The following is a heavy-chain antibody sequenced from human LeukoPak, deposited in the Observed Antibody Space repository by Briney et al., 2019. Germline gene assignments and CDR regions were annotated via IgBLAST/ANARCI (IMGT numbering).Heavy chain of an antibody. D-gene: IGHD4-17*01. Sequence: SETLSLTCAVYGGSFSGYYWSWIRQPPGKGLEWIGEINHSGSTNYNPSLKSRATISVDTSKNQFSLKLSSVTAADAAVYYCARDYNRNDFYGDYRYLQHWGQGTLVTVSS. CDR3: ARDYNRNDFYGDYRYLQH. V-gene: IGHV4-34*01. J-gene: IGHJ1*01. CDR2: INHSGST. CDR1: GGSFSGYY.